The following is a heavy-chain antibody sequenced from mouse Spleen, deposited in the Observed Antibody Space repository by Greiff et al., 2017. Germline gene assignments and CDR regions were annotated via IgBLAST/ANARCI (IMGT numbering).Heavy chain of an antibody. V-gene: IGHV2-5*01. Sequence: VQLQQSGPGLVQPSQSLSITCTVSGFSLTSYGVHWVRQSPGKGLEWLGVIWRGGSTDYNAAFMSRLSITKDNSKSQVFFKMNSLQADDTAIYYCAKINPNPNPNPNPNPNPPPYDGYYGYAMDYWGQGTSVTVSS. CDR1: GFSLTSYG. D-gene: IGHD2-3*01. J-gene: IGHJ4*01. CDR2: IWRGGST. CDR3: AKINPNPNPNPNPNPNPPPYDGYYGYAMDY.